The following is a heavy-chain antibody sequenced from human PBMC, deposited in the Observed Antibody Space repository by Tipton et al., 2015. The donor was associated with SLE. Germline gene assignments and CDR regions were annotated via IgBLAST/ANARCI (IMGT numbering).Heavy chain of an antibody. V-gene: IGHV5-51*01. Sequence: QLVQSGAEVKKPGDSLRISCRASGYSFSSYYIGWVRQMAGKGLEWMGIIYPGDDPKYSPSFQGQVTISVDKSINTAYLQWSSLRASDTAMYYCARSRYTYGYGFDYWGQGTLVTVAS. CDR1: GYSFSSYY. CDR3: ARSRYTYGYGFDY. CDR2: IYPGDDP. J-gene: IGHJ4*01. D-gene: IGHD5-18*01.